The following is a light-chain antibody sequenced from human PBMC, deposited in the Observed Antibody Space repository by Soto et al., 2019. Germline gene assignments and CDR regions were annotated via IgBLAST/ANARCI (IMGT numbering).Light chain of an antibody. CDR1: QTISRNF. V-gene: IGKV3-20*01. CDR3: QQYGSSPRT. Sequence: EIVLTQSPGTLSLSPGERATLSCGASQTISRNFLAWYQQKPGQAPRLLIYGASNRAGGIPDRFSGSGSGTDFTFTICRLVPEDFAVYYCQQYGSSPRTCGQGTKVDIK. J-gene: IGKJ1*01. CDR2: GAS.